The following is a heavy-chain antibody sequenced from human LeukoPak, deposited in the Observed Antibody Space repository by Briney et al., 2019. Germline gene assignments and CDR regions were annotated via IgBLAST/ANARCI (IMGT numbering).Heavy chain of an antibody. CDR2: ISSSSSYT. J-gene: IGHJ4*02. V-gene: IGHV3-21*05. CDR3: ARGHYGALNY. D-gene: IGHD4-17*01. CDR1: GFTFSSYS. Sequence: AGGSLRLSCAASGFTFSSYSMNWVRQAPGKGLEWVSYISSSSSYTNYADSVKGRFTISRDNAKNSLYLQMNSLRAEDTAVYYCARGHYGALNYWGQGTLVTVSS.